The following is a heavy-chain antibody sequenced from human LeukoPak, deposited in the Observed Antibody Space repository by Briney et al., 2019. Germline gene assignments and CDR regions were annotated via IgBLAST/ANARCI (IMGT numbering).Heavy chain of an antibody. CDR3: ARGLRGVVAATQFDY. V-gene: IGHV4-4*07. Sequence: PSETLSLTCTVSDDSISSYYWSWIRQPAGKGLEWIGRIYTSGSTNYNPSLKSRVTISVDTSKNQFSLKLSSVTAADTAAYYCARGLRGVVAATQFDYWGQGTLVTVSS. D-gene: IGHD2-15*01. CDR2: IYTSGST. CDR1: DDSISSYY. J-gene: IGHJ4*02.